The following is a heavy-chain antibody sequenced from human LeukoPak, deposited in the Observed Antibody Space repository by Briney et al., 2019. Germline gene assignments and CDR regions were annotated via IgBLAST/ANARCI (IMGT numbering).Heavy chain of an antibody. Sequence: ASVKVSCKASGYTFTGYYMHWVRQAPGQGLEWMGWINPNSGGTNYAQKLQGRVTMTRDTSISTAYMELSRLRSDDTAVYYCARVPSGGAVAGTVGINWFDPWGQGTLVTVSS. D-gene: IGHD6-19*01. CDR1: GYTFTGYY. V-gene: IGHV1-2*02. CDR3: ARVPSGGAVAGTVGINWFDP. J-gene: IGHJ5*02. CDR2: INPNSGGT.